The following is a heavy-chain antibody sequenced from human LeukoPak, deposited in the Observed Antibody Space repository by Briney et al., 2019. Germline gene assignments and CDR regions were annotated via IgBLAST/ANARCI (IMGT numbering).Heavy chain of an antibody. J-gene: IGHJ5*02. CDR1: GFTFDDYG. Sequence: GGSLRLSCAASGFTFDDYGMSWVRQAPGKGLEWVSGINWNGGRTGYADSVKGRFTISRDNAKNSLYLQMNSLRAEDTALYYCARRAGIVVVPVLNWFDPWGQGTLVTVSS. D-gene: IGHD2-2*01. V-gene: IGHV3-20*04. CDR3: ARRAGIVVVPVLNWFDP. CDR2: INWNGGRT.